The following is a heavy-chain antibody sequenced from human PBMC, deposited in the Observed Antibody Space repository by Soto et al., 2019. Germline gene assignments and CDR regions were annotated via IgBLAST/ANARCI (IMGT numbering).Heavy chain of an antibody. CDR3: ARSVYSSGWPDY. CDR2: ISYSEST. D-gene: IGHD6-19*01. Sequence: QVQLQESGPGLVKPSETLSLTCTVSGGSVSSGDYYWSWIRQPPGKGLEWIGYISYSESTNYNPPLKSRVTISLDTSKHQFSLKLSSVTAADTAVYYCARSVYSSGWPDYWGQGTLVTVSS. V-gene: IGHV4-61*08. J-gene: IGHJ4*02. CDR1: GGSVSSGDYY.